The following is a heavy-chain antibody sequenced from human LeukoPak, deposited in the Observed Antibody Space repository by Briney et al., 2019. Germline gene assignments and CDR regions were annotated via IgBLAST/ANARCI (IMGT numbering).Heavy chain of an antibody. CDR1: GGPISDYY. CDR2: IYYSGGTGDT. V-gene: IGHV4-59*01. J-gene: IGHJ5*02. Sequence: SETLSLTCSVSGGPISDYYWSWIRQSPAEGLEWIGYIYYSGGTGDTNYNPSLNIGVTISVDASKNQFSLKLNSLTAADTAVYHCVRSGAPYYFSSWGQGIRVTVSS. CDR3: VRSGAPYYFSS. D-gene: IGHD3-10*01.